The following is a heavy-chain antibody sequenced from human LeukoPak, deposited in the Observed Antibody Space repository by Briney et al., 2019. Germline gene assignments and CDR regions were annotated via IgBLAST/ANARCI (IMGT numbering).Heavy chain of an antibody. CDR2: ISSSGSTI. D-gene: IGHD1-1*01. Sequence: GGSLRLSCAASGFTFSSYEMNWVRQAPGKGLEWVSYISSSGSTIYYADSVKGRFTISRDNAQNSLYLQMNRLRAEDTAVYYCARDCLGLERRRDAGGAFDIWGQGTMVTVSS. V-gene: IGHV3-48*03. CDR3: ARDCLGLERRRDAGGAFDI. CDR1: GFTFSSYE. J-gene: IGHJ3*02.